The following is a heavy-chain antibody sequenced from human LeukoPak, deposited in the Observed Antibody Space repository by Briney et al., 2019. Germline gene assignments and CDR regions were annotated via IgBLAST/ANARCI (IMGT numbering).Heavy chain of an antibody. CDR2: IYYSGST. D-gene: IGHD4-23*01. Sequence: SETLSLTCTVSGGSISSYYWSWIRQPPGKGLEWIGYIYYSGSTYYNPSLKSRVTISVDTSKNQFSLKLSSVTAADTAVYYCASGNDYWGQGTLVTVSS. V-gene: IGHV4-59*06. CDR1: GGSISSYY. CDR3: ASGNDY. J-gene: IGHJ4*02.